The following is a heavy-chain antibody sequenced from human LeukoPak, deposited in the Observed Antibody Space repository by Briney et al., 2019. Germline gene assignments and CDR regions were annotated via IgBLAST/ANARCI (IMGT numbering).Heavy chain of an antibody. V-gene: IGHV3-23*01. J-gene: IGHJ4*02. CDR3: AKVTGRNGVDY. CDR2: ISDIVSRT. D-gene: IGHD1-20*01. Sequence: GGSLRLSCAASGFTFSNYVMSRVRQAPGKGLEWVSSISDIVSRTYYADSVEGRFTISRDNSKNTLYLQMNSLRAEDTAVYYCAKVTGRNGVDYWGQGTLVTVSS. CDR1: GFTFSNYV.